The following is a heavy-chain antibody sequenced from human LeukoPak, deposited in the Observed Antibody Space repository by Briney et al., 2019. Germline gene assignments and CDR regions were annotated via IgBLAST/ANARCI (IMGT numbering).Heavy chain of an antibody. CDR2: IKEDGSEK. J-gene: IGHJ4*02. CDR3: VRALGTGSY. Sequence: GGSLRLSCAASGFTFNSYWMNWVRQAPGKGLEWVANIKEDGSEKHYVDSVKGRFTISRDNAKNSLYLQMNSLRAEDTAVYYCVRALGTGSYWGQGTLGSVSS. V-gene: IGHV3-7*01. CDR1: GFTFNSYW. D-gene: IGHD1-1*01.